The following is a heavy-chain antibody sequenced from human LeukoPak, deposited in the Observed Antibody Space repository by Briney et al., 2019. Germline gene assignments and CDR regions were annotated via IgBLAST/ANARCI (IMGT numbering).Heavy chain of an antibody. CDR3: AKGAGGFSYYNWFDP. D-gene: IGHD5-18*01. CDR2: IHTSGST. Sequence: SETLSLTCTVSGGSISSYYWSWIRQPAGKGLEWIGRIHTSGSTNYNPSLKSRVTMSEDTSKNQFSLKLSSVSAADTAIYYCAKGAGGFSYYNWFDPWGQGTLVTVSS. V-gene: IGHV4-4*07. CDR1: GGSISSYY. J-gene: IGHJ5*02.